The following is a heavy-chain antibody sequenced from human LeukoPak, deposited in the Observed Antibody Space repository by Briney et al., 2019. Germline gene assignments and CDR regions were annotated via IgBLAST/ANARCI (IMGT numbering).Heavy chain of an antibody. CDR2: IYSGGST. Sequence: GGSLRLSCAASGFTVSSNYMSWVRQAPGKGLEWVSVIYSGGSTYYADSVKGRFTISRDNSKNTLYLQMNSLRAEDTAVYYCAKYSLWPVLRDFVFNIGGQGKM. CDR1: GFTVSSNY. J-gene: IGHJ3*02. CDR3: AKYSLWPVLRDFVFNI. V-gene: IGHV3-53*01. D-gene: IGHD3/OR15-3a*01.